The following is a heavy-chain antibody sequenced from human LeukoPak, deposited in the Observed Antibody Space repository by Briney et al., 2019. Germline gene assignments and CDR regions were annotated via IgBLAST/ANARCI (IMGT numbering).Heavy chain of an antibody. CDR2: ISGSGGST. CDR1: GFTFSTYG. D-gene: IGHD3-22*01. CDR3: AKRADGSSSYCPDY. V-gene: IGHV3-23*01. J-gene: IGHJ4*02. Sequence: PGGSLRLSCAASGFTFSTYGMSWVRQAPGKGLEWVSTISGSGGSTYHADSAKGRFTISRDNSKNTLYLQMNLLRDEDTAVYYCAKRADGSSSYCPDYWGQGTLVTVSS.